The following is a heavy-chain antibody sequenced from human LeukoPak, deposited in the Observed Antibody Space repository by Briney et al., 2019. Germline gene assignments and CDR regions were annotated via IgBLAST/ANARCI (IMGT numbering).Heavy chain of an antibody. CDR1: GFTVSSNY. Sequence: GGSLRLSCAASGFTVSSNYTSWVRQAPGKGLEWVSVIYSGGSTYYADSVKGRFTISRDNSKNTLYLQMNSLRAEDTAVYYCARDSDYGDYYYGMDVWGQGTTVTVSS. CDR2: IYSGGST. D-gene: IGHD4-17*01. J-gene: IGHJ6*02. V-gene: IGHV3-66*01. CDR3: ARDSDYGDYYYGMDV.